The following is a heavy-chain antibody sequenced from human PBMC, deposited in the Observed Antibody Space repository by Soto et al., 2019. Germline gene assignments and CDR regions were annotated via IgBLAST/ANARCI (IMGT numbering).Heavy chain of an antibody. J-gene: IGHJ5*02. CDR2: TYYRSKWYN. Sequence: PSETLSLTCAISGDSVSSNSAAWNWIRQSPSRGLEWLGRTYYRSKWYNDYAVSVKSRITITPDTSKNQFSLQLNSVTPEDTAVYYCARVDLYCSSTSCYDNWFDPWGQGTLVTVSS. CDR1: GDSVSSNSAA. CDR3: ARVDLYCSSTSCYDNWFDP. D-gene: IGHD2-2*01. V-gene: IGHV6-1*01.